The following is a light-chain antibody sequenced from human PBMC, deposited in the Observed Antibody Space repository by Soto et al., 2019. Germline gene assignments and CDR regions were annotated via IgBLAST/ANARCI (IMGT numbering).Light chain of an antibody. Sequence: AIRMTQSPSSLSASTGDRVTMTCGASQGISSYLAWYQQKPGKAPKLLIYAASTLQSGVPSRFSGSGSGTDFTLTISCLQSEDFATYYCQQYYSYPLTFGGGTKVDIK. V-gene: IGKV1-8*01. CDR1: QGISSY. J-gene: IGKJ4*01. CDR2: AAS. CDR3: QQYYSYPLT.